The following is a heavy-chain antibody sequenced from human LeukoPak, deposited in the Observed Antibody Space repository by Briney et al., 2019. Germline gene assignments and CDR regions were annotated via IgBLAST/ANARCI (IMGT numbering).Heavy chain of an antibody. CDR1: GGSISSGSYY. CDR3: ARESYSYLLSYYYYYMDV. Sequence: SETLSLTCTVSGGSISSGSYYWSWIRQPPGKGLEWIGEINHSGSTNYNPSLKSRVTISVDTSKNQFSLKLSSVTAADTAVYYCARESYSYLLSYYYYYMDVWGKGTTVIVSS. CDR2: INHSGST. D-gene: IGHD5-18*01. J-gene: IGHJ6*03. V-gene: IGHV4-39*07.